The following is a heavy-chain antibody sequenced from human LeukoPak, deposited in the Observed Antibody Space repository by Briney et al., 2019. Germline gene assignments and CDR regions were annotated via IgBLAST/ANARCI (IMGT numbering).Heavy chain of an antibody. CDR3: ARVGSYFDY. J-gene: IGHJ4*02. CDR2: IRYDGNNK. CDR1: GFTFSNYG. D-gene: IGHD1-26*01. V-gene: IGHV3-30*02. Sequence: GGSLRLSCTASGFTFSNYGIHWVRQAPGKGLEWVAFIRYDGNNKYYADSVKGRFTISRDNSENTLYLQMSSLRAEDTALYYCARVGSYFDYWGQGTLVTVSS.